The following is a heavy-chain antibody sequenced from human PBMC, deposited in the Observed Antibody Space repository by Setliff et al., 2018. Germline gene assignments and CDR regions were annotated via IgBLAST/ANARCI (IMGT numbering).Heavy chain of an antibody. Sequence: ASVKVSCKTSGYSFIRYYMYWVRQAPGQGLEWMGLINVSGGSASYEQKFQGRVTVTTDTSATTAYMELKNLRSDDTAVYYCARINFYVSSGYYYAPDFWGQGTLVTVSS. D-gene: IGHD3-22*01. V-gene: IGHV1-46*01. CDR1: GYSFIRYY. J-gene: IGHJ4*02. CDR3: ARINFYVSSGYYYAPDF. CDR2: INVSGGSA.